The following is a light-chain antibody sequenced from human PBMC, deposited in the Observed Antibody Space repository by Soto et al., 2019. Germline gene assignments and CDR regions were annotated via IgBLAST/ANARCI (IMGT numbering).Light chain of an antibody. CDR1: QSISSW. V-gene: IGKV1-5*03. CDR2: KAS. CDR3: QQYNSYPWT. Sequence: DIQMTQSPSTLSASVGDRVTITCRASQSISSWLAWYQQKPGKAPKLLIYKASSLESGVPSGFSGSGSGTEFTLTISSLQPDDFATCYCQQYNSYPWTFGPGTTVEIK. J-gene: IGKJ1*01.